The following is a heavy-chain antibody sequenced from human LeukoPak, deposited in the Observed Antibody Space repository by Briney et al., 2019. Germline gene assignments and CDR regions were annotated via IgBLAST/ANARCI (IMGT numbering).Heavy chain of an antibody. Sequence: SETLPLTCTVSGGSISSGSYYWSWIRQPAGKGLEWIGRIYTSGSTNYNPSLKSRVTISVDTSKNQFSLKLSSVTAVDTAVYYCARGPYSSSSEVDYWGQGTLVTVSS. J-gene: IGHJ4*02. CDR2: IYTSGST. CDR3: ARGPYSSSSEVDY. D-gene: IGHD6-6*01. CDR1: GGSISSGSYY. V-gene: IGHV4-61*02.